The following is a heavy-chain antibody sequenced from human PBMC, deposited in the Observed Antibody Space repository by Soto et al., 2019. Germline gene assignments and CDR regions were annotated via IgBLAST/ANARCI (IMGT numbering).Heavy chain of an antibody. D-gene: IGHD1-26*01. CDR1: GFTFSTSA. J-gene: IGHJ4*02. CDR3: AKRSGSYYYFEY. CDR2: INPSGGNT. Sequence: EVQLLESGGGLVQPGGSLRLSCAASGFTFSTSAMRWVRQAPGKGLEWVSAINPSGGNTYYADSAKGRFTISRDNSKNTLYLPMNSLRAEDTAVYYCAKRSGSYYYFEYWGQGTLVTVSS. V-gene: IGHV3-23*01.